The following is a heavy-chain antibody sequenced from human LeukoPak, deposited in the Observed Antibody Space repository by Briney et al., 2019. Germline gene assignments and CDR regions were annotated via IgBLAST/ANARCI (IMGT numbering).Heavy chain of an antibody. CDR3: TRNRGTDY. Sequence: GGSLRLSCAASGFTFSNYWMNWVRQAPGKGLEWVANIKEDGSEKIYVDSVKGRFTISRDNSKNSLYLQINNLRAEDTAVYCCTRNRGTDYWGQGTLVTVSS. CDR2: IKEDGSEK. D-gene: IGHD1-1*01. CDR1: GFTFSNYW. V-gene: IGHV3-7*01. J-gene: IGHJ4*02.